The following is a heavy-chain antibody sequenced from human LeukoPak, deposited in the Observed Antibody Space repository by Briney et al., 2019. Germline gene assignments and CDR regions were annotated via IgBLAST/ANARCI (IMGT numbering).Heavy chain of an antibody. Sequence: GASVKVSCKASGYTFTGYYMHWVRQAPGQGLEWRGWINPNSGGTNYAQKFQGRVTMTRDTSISTAYMELSRLRSDDTAVYYCARVSGPPITYYDILTGYPSFDYWGQGTLVTVSS. CDR3: ARVSGPPITYYDILTGYPSFDY. CDR1: GYTFTGYY. D-gene: IGHD3-9*01. J-gene: IGHJ4*02. CDR2: INPNSGGT. V-gene: IGHV1-2*02.